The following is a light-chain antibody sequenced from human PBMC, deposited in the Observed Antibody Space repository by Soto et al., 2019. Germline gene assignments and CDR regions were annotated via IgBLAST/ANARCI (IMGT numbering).Light chain of an antibody. CDR3: QQYQNLWT. CDR1: QSIDTN. Sequence: EIVLTQSPVTLSLSPGEGATLSCKASQSIDTNLGWYQQKPGQAPRLLIYDASLRATGIPARFTGSGSGTDFTLTISSLEPEDFAVYYCQQYQNLWTFGQGTKVDIK. CDR2: DAS. V-gene: IGKV3-11*01. J-gene: IGKJ1*01.